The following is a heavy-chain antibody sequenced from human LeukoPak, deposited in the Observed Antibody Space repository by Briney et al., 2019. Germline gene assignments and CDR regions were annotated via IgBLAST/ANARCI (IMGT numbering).Heavy chain of an antibody. CDR3: ASRYDSSASHRDY. CDR1: GFAFSNYG. D-gene: IGHD3-22*01. CDR2: ISGTDGST. Sequence: PGGSLRLSCAASGFAFSNYGMNWVRQAPGKGLEWVSAISGTDGSTYYADSVKGRFTISRDNAKNSLYLQMNSLRAEDTAVYYCASRYDSSASHRDYWGQGTLVTVSS. J-gene: IGHJ4*02. V-gene: IGHV3-23*01.